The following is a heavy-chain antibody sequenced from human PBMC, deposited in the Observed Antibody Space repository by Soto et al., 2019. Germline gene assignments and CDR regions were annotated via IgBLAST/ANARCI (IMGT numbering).Heavy chain of an antibody. CDR1: GYSFTSYW. CDR2: IYPGDSDT. J-gene: IGHJ6*02. V-gene: IGHV5-51*01. Sequence: PGESLKISCKGSGYSFTSYWIGWVRQMPGKGLEWMGIIYPGDSDTRYSPSFQGQVTISADKSISTAYLQWSSLKASDTAMYYCARLDYYDSSGYYYDYYGMDVWGQGTTVTVSS. CDR3: ARLDYYDSSGYYYDYYGMDV. D-gene: IGHD3-22*01.